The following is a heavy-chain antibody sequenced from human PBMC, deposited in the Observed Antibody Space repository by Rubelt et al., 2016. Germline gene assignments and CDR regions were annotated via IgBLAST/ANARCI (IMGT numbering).Heavy chain of an antibody. CDR1: DSSMNIHS. J-gene: IGHJ4*02. Sequence: QVLLQESGPGLVKPSETLSLTCSISDSSMNIHSWSWFRRPPGTGLEWIGSVYDSGSTYYTPSLKRRVTISVDISKNQFSLKLSSVTAADTAVYYCARTAVEPTGEFDSWGQGTLVTVSS. CDR2: VYDSGST. V-gene: IGHV4-59*04. CDR3: ARTAVEPTGEFDS. D-gene: IGHD7-27*01.